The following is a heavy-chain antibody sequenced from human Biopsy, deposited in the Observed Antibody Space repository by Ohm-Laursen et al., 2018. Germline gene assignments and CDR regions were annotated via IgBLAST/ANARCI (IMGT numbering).Heavy chain of an antibody. CDR1: GGSISGSS. Sequence: SETLSLTCTVSGGSISGSSWSWIRQAPGRGLEWVGYISYSGSTSNNPSLKSPITISVDPSKNQISLKVTSVTAADTAVYYCAKHGSGWTGDDALHIWGQGTMVTVSS. CDR2: ISYSGST. J-gene: IGHJ3*02. CDR3: AKHGSGWTGDDALHI. V-gene: IGHV4-59*08. D-gene: IGHD6-19*01.